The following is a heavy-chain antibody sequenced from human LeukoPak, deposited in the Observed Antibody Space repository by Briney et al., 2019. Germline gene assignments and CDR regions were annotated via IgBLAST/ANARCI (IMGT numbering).Heavy chain of an antibody. CDR1: GFTFSSYW. J-gene: IGHJ6*02. CDR2: IKQDGSEE. CDR3: ATEHEAAGRGYYYYGMDV. D-gene: IGHD6-13*01. V-gene: IGHV3-7*03. Sequence: PGGSLRLSCAASGFTFSSYWMTWVRQAPGKGLEWVANIKQDGSEEYYVDSVKGRFTISRDNAKNSLFLQMNSLRAEDTAVYYCATEHEAAGRGYYYYGMDVWGQGTTVTVSS.